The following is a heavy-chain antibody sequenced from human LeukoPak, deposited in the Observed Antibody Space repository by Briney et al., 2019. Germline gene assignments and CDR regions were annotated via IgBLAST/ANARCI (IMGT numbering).Heavy chain of an antibody. J-gene: IGHJ3*02. CDR1: GGSFSGYY. Sequence: SETLSLTCAVYGGSFSGYYWSWIRQPPGKGLEWIGEINHDGSTNYNPSLKSRVTISVDTSKNQLSLRLSSVTAADTAVYSCARGRGYNAFDIWGQGTMVTVSS. D-gene: IGHD5-18*01. CDR3: ARGRGYNAFDI. V-gene: IGHV4-34*01. CDR2: INHDGST.